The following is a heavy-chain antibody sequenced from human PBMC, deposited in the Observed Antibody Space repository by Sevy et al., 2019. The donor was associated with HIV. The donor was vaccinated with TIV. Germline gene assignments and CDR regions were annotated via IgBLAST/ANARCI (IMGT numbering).Heavy chain of an antibody. CDR1: GFTFSTHW. J-gene: IGHJ4*02. CDR3: AKDVY. Sequence: GGSLRLSCAASGFTFSTHWMSWVRQAPGKGLEWVANIKEDGSEKYYVDSVKGRFTISRDNAKNSLFLQMNSLRAEDMAVYYCAKDVYWGQGTLVTVYS. V-gene: IGHV3-7*03. CDR2: IKEDGSEK.